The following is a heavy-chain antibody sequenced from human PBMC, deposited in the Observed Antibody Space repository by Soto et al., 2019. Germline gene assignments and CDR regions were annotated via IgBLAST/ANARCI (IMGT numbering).Heavy chain of an antibody. V-gene: IGHV1-18*01. Sequence: QVQLVQSGAEVKKPGASLRVSCKASGYTFSNFGINWVRQAPGQGLEWMGWLNTYNGNTNFAVKFQGRVAMTTDTSTSTAYMDLRSLTSDDTAVYYCARGPDPTYSDFWGQGTRVTVSS. CDR2: LNTYNGNT. CDR1: GYTFSNFG. CDR3: ARGPDPTYSDF. J-gene: IGHJ4*02.